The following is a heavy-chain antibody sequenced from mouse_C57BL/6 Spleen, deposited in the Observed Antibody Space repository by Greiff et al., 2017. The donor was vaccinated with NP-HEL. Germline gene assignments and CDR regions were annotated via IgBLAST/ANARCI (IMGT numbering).Heavy chain of an antibody. J-gene: IGHJ2*01. D-gene: IGHD1-1*01. Sequence: EVKLQESGAELVRPGASVKLSCTASGFNIKDDYMHWVKQRPEQGLEWIGWIDPENGDTEYASKFQGKATITADTSSNTAYLQLSSLTSEDTAVYYCTRGYYGSSYPYWGQGTTLTVSS. CDR3: TRGYYGSSYPY. CDR2: IDPENGDT. CDR1: GFNIKDDY. V-gene: IGHV14-4*01.